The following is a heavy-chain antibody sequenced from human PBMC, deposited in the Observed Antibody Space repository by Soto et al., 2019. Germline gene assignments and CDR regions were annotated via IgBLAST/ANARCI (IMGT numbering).Heavy chain of an antibody. V-gene: IGHV1-18*01. D-gene: IGHD6-13*01. J-gene: IGHJ6*02. CDR1: GYTFTKYG. Sequence: GASVKVSCKASGYTFTKYGISWVRQAPGQGLEWMGWISVYNGNTNYAQTFQGRVTMTTDTSTSTAYMELRRLRSDDTAVYYCASYLDERTYSSSWPYYYYGMDVWGQGTTVTVSS. CDR3: ASYLDERTYSSSWPYYYYGMDV. CDR2: ISVYNGNT.